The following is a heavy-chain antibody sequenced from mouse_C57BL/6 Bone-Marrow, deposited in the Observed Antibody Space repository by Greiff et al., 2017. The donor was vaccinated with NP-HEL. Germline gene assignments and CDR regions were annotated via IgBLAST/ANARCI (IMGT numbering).Heavy chain of an antibody. V-gene: IGHV1-72*01. J-gene: IGHJ4*01. CDR2: IDPNSGGT. CDR3: AREGTYDCGGAMDY. CDR1: GYTFTSYW. D-gene: IGHD2-4*01. Sequence: QVQLKQPGAELVKPGASVKLSCKASGYTFTSYWMHWVKQRPGRGLEWIGRIDPNSGGTKYIEQFKSKATLTVDKPSSTTYTQLSSLTSEDAAVDYCAREGTYDCGGAMDYWGQGTSVTVSS.